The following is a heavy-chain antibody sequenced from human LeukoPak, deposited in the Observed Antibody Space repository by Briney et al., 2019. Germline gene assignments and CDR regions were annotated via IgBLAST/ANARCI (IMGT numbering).Heavy chain of an antibody. J-gene: IGHJ4*02. Sequence: GGSLRLSCSASGFTFSSYAMHWVRQAPGKRLEYVSAISSNGGSTYYADSVKGRFTISRDNSKNTLYLQMSSLRAEDTAVYYCVKDMYYDSSGPGGYWGQGTLVTVSS. CDR3: VKDMYYDSSGPGGY. V-gene: IGHV3-64D*09. CDR1: GFTFSSYA. CDR2: ISSNGGST. D-gene: IGHD3-22*01.